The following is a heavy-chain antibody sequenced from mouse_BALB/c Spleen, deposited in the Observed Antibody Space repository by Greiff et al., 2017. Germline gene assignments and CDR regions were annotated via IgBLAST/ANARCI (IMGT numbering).Heavy chain of an antibody. V-gene: IGHV5-6-4*01. CDR1: GFTFSSYT. J-gene: IGHJ3*01. D-gene: IGHD3-1*01. Sequence: EVKVVESGGGLVKPGGSLKLSCAASGFTFSSYTMSWVRQTPEKRLEWVATISSGGSYTYYPDSVKGRFTISRDNAKNTLYLQMSSLKSEDTAMYYCTRDSSGYFAYWGQGTLVTVSA. CDR2: ISSGGSYT. CDR3: TRDSSGYFAY.